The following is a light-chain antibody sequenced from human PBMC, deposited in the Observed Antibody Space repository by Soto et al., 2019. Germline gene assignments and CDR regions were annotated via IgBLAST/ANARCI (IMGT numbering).Light chain of an antibody. CDR3: QQYYSYPQA. V-gene: IGKV1-8*01. CDR1: QGISSY. CDR2: AAS. Sequence: IRMTQSPSSLSASTGDRVTITCRASQGISSYLAWYQQKPGKAPKLLIYAASTLQSGVPSRFSGSGSGTDFTLTISCLQSEDFATYYCQQYYSYPQAFGQGTKLEIK. J-gene: IGKJ2*01.